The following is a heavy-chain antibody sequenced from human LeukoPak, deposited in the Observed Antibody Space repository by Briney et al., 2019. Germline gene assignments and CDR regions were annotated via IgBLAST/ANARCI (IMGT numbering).Heavy chain of an antibody. CDR2: ISYDGSNK. D-gene: IGHD3-10*01. CDR1: GFTFSSYG. Sequence: QPGGSLRLSCAASGFTFSSYGMHWVRQAPGKGLEWVAVISYDGSNKYYADSVKGRFTISRDNPKNTLYLQMNSLRAEDTAVYYCAKDRGVAGLNWFDPWGQGTLVTVSS. J-gene: IGHJ5*02. CDR3: AKDRGVAGLNWFDP. V-gene: IGHV3-30*18.